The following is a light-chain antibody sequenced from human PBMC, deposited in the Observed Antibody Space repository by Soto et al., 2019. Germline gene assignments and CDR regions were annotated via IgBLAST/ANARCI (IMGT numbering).Light chain of an antibody. CDR2: GNS. V-gene: IGLV1-40*01. CDR1: SSNIGAGYD. CDR3: QSYDSSLSGYV. J-gene: IGLJ1*01. Sequence: QSVLTQPPSVSGAPGQKVTISCTGSSSNIGAGYDVNWYHQRPGTAPKLLIHGNSNRPSGVPARFSGSKSGISDSLAITRIKAEDEAESFYQSYDSSLSGYVFGTGTKLTVL.